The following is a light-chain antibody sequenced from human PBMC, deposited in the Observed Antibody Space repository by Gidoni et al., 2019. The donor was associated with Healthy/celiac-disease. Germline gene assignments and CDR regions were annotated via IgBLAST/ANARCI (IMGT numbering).Light chain of an antibody. CDR3: QQYGSSRT. J-gene: IGKJ1*01. CDR2: GAS. V-gene: IGKV3-20*01. Sequence: EIVLTQSPGTLSLSPGERATLSCRASQSVSSSYVAWYQQKPGQAPRLLIYGASSRATGIPDRFSGSGSGTAFTLTISRLEPEAFAVYYCQQYGSSRTFGQGTKVEI. CDR1: QSVSSSY.